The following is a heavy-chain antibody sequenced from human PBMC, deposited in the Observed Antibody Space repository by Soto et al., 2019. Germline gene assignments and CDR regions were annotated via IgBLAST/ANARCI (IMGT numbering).Heavy chain of an antibody. V-gene: IGHV3-48*01. D-gene: IGHD2-15*01. CDR3: ARDCSGGSCYPRYYYMDV. J-gene: IGHJ6*03. CDR2: ISSSSSTI. Sequence: EVQLVESGGGLVQPGGSLRLSCAASGFTFSSYSMNWVRQAPGKGLEWVSYISSSSSTIYYADSVKGRFTISRDNAKNSLYLQMNSVRAEDTAVYYCARDCSGGSCYPRYYYMDVGGKGTTVTVSS. CDR1: GFTFSSYS.